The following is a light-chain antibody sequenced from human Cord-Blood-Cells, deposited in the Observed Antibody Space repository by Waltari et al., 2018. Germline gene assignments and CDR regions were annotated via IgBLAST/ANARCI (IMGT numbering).Light chain of an antibody. J-gene: IGKJ4*01. CDR1: QSVSSY. V-gene: IGKV3-11*01. CDR3: QQRSNWLT. CDR2: DAS. Sequence: DIVLTHSPATLSLSPGQRATLSCRASQSVSSYLAWYQQKPRQAPRLLIYDASNRATGIPARFSGSGSGTDFTLTISSLEPEDFAVYYCQQRSNWLTFGGGTKVEI.